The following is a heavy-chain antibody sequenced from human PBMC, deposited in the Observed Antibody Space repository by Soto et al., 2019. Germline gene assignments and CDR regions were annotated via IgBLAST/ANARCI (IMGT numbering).Heavy chain of an antibody. V-gene: IGHV3-30-3*01. J-gene: IGHJ5*02. CDR1: GFTFSSYA. Sequence: GGSLRLSCAASGFTFSSYAMHWVRQAPGKGLEWVAVISYDGSNKYYADSVKGRFTISRDNSKNTLYLQMNSLRAEDTAVYYCAKDVGSSHLFSKLNNWFDPWGQGTLVTVSS. D-gene: IGHD1-26*01. CDR2: ISYDGSNK. CDR3: AKDVGSSHLFSKLNNWFDP.